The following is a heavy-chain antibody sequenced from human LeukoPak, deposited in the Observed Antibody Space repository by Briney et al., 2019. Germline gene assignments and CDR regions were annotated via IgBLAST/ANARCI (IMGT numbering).Heavy chain of an antibody. CDR2: ISSSSTYI. D-gene: IGHD3-10*01. CDR3: ARDYYGPKGWFDP. J-gene: IGHJ5*02. Sequence: PGGSLRLSCAASGFTFSSYEMNWVRQAPGKGLEWVSSISSSSTYIYYADSVKGRFTISRDNVKNSLYLQMNSLRAEDTAVYYCARDYYGPKGWFDPWGQGTLVTVSS. CDR1: GFTFSSYE. V-gene: IGHV3-21*01.